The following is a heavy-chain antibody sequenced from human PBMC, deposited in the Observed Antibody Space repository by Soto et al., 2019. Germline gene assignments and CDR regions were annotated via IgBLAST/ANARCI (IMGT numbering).Heavy chain of an antibody. CDR1: GFTFSSYG. CDR3: ARDPLGELSPNFDY. J-gene: IGHJ4*02. Sequence: GGSLRLSCAASGFTFSSYGMHWVRQAPGKGLEWVAVIWYDGSNKYYADSVKGRFTISRDNSKNTLYLQMNSLRAEDTAVYYCARDPLGELSPNFDYWGQGTLVTVSS. CDR2: IWYDGSNK. V-gene: IGHV3-33*01. D-gene: IGHD3-10*01.